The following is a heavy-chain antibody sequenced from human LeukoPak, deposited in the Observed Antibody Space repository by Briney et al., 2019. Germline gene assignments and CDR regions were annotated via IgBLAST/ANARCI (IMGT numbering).Heavy chain of an antibody. CDR2: IYYSGST. D-gene: IGHD6-13*01. Sequence: SETLSLTCTVSGGSISSSSYYWGWIRQPPGKGLEWIRSIYYSGSTYYNPSLKSRVTISVDTSKNHFSLKLSSVTAADTAVYYCARLYSSSWYGPRYFDYWGQGTLVTVSS. CDR3: ARLYSSSWYGPRYFDY. V-gene: IGHV4-39*02. J-gene: IGHJ4*02. CDR1: GGSISSSSYY.